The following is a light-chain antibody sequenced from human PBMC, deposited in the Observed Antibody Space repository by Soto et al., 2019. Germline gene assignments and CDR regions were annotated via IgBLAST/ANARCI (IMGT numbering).Light chain of an antibody. J-gene: IGLJ3*02. CDR2: YDT. CDR3: QVWDSSSDHWL. CDR1: KIGGKS. V-gene: IGLV3-21*04. Sequence: SYVLTQPPSVSMAPGKTASITCGGDKIGGKSVHWYQQRPGQAPALVIYYDTDRPSGIPERFSGSNSGNTATLTISRVEAGDEVDYYCQVWDSSSDHWLFGGGTKLTVL.